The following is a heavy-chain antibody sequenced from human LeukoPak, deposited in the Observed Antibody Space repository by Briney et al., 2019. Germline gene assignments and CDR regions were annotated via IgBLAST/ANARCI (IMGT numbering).Heavy chain of an antibody. CDR3: ARDVWRRAFYYAMDV. Sequence: GGSLRLSCVASGFTFDDHAMHWVRQAPGKGLASVSRISWYSGNIGYADSVKGRFSISRDNAKNTLYLEMNSLRTDDTALYFCARDVWRRAFYYAMDVWGLGTTVAVSS. V-gene: IGHV3-9*01. CDR1: GFTFDDHA. J-gene: IGHJ6*02. CDR2: ISWYSGNI. D-gene: IGHD2-21*01.